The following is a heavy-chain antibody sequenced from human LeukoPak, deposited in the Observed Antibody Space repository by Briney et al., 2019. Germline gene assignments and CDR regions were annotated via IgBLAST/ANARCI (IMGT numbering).Heavy chain of an antibody. D-gene: IGHD2-15*01. CDR3: ARHVSGTVVVVAAGKNAFDI. V-gene: IGHV4-39*01. CDR2: ISYSGST. Sequence: PSETLSLTCTVSGGSISTSTYYWGWLRQPPGKGLEWIGSISYSGSTYNNPSLKSRVTISVDTSKNQFSLKLSSVTAADTAVYYCARHVSGTVVVVAAGKNAFDIWGQGTMVTVSS. J-gene: IGHJ3*02. CDR1: GGSISTSTYY.